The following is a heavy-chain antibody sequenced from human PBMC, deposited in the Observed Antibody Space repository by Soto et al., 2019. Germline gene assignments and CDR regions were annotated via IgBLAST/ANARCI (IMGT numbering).Heavy chain of an antibody. D-gene: IGHD2-2*01. CDR3: ARLGYCSSTSCYYGWFDP. CDR1: GFTFSSYW. J-gene: IGHJ5*02. Sequence: GGSLRLSCAASGFTFSSYWMSWVRQAPGKGLEWVANIKQDGSEKYYVDSVKGRFTISRDNAKNSLYLQMNSLRAEDTAVYYCARLGYCSSTSCYYGWFDPWGQGTLVTVSS. V-gene: IGHV3-7*03. CDR2: IKQDGSEK.